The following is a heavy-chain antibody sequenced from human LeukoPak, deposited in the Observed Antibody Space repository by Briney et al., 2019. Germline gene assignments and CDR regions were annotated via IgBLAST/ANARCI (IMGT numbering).Heavy chain of an antibody. Sequence: GGSLRLSCAASGFTFSSYEMNWVRQAPGKGLEWVSYISSSAGTIYYADSVKGRFTTSRDNAKNSLYLQMNSLRAEDTAVYYCARDRIGGSDDAFDIWGQGTMVTVSS. CDR3: ARDRIGGSDDAFDI. CDR2: ISSSAGTI. D-gene: IGHD2-15*01. V-gene: IGHV3-48*03. J-gene: IGHJ3*02. CDR1: GFTFSSYE.